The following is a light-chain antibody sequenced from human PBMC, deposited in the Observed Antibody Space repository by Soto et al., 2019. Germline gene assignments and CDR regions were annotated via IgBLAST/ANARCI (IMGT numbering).Light chain of an antibody. CDR3: QSYDSSLNGHVV. V-gene: IGLV1-40*01. CDR2: HNS. CDR1: SSTIGAGYD. Sequence: QSVLTQPPSVSGAPGQRITISCTGTSSTIGAGYDVHWYQQLPGTAPKLLIYHNSNRPSGVPDRFSASRSGTSASLAITGLQAEDEADYYCQSYDSSLNGHVVFGGGTQPTV. J-gene: IGLJ2*01.